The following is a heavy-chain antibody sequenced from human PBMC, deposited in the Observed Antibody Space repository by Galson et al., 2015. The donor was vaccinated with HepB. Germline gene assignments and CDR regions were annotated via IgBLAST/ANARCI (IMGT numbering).Heavy chain of an antibody. CDR2: IKDDGSER. CDR1: GFTFSRYW. Sequence: SLRLSCAASGFTFSRYWMTWVRQAPGNGLEWVANIKDDGSERYYADSMKGQFTISRDNAKNSLYLQIDSLRAEDTALYYCVRDMDVWGKGTTVTVSS. CDR3: VRDMDV. J-gene: IGHJ6*03. V-gene: IGHV3-7*01.